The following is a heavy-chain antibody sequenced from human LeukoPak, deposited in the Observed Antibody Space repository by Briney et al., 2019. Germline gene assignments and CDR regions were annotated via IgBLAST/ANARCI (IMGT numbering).Heavy chain of an antibody. D-gene: IGHD5-18*01. CDR2: IHYSGST. V-gene: IGHV4-59*01. Sequence: PSETLSLTCTVSGGSISSYYWNWIRQPPGKGLEWIGYIHYSGSTNHNPSLKSRVTISVDTSKNQFSLKLSSVTAADTAVYYCARLNVDTTMAHDYWGQGTLVTVSS. CDR1: GGSISSYY. J-gene: IGHJ4*02. CDR3: ARLNVDTTMAHDY.